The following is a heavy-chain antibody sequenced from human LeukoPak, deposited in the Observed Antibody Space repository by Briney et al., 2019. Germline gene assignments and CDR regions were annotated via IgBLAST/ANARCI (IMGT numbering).Heavy chain of an antibody. CDR2: ISGSGGST. Sequence: GGSLRLSCAASGFTFSSYAMSWVRQAPGKGLEWVSAISGSGGSTYYADSVKGRFTISRDNSKNTLYLQMNSLRAEDTAVYYCARDRDIVVVTATHYFDYWGQGTLVTVSS. CDR3: ARDRDIVVVTATHYFDY. D-gene: IGHD2-21*02. CDR1: GFTFSSYA. V-gene: IGHV3-23*01. J-gene: IGHJ4*02.